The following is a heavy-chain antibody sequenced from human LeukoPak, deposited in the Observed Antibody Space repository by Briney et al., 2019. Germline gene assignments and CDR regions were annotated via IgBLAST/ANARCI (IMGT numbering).Heavy chain of an antibody. CDR3: ASPATVDAFDI. D-gene: IGHD4-17*01. CDR1: GGSISSGSYY. CDR2: ISSSSSTI. Sequence: KPSETLSLTCTVSGGSISSGSYYRGWIRQPPGKGLGWVSYISSSSSTIYYADSVKGRFTISRDNAKNSLYLQMNSLRAEDTAVYYCASPATVDAFDIWGQGTMVTVSS. V-gene: IGHV3-11*04. J-gene: IGHJ3*02.